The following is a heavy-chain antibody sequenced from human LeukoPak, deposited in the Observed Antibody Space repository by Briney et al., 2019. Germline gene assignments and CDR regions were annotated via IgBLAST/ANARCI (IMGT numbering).Heavy chain of an antibody. CDR2: ISGSGGST. V-gene: IGHV3-23*01. CDR3: AKDGGDIVVVPTDY. Sequence: PGGSLRLSCAASGFTFSSYSMNWVRQAPGKGLEWVSAISGSGGSTYYADSVKGRFTISRDNSKNTLYLQMNSLRAEDTAVYYCAKDGGDIVVVPTDYWGQGTLVTVSS. D-gene: IGHD2-2*01. J-gene: IGHJ4*02. CDR1: GFTFSSYS.